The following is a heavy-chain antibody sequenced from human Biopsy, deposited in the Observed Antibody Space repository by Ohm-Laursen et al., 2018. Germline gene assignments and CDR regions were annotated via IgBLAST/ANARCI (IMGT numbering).Heavy chain of an antibody. CDR1: GFTFSNYG. CDR2: ITGDGGSI. J-gene: IGHJ3*02. Sequence: SLRLSCTASGFTFSNYGMTWVRQAPGKGLEWVSSITGDGGSIRYADSVKGRFTISRDNSKNTLYMQMNSLRAEDMAVYYCARKYSGFDIWGQGTMVSVSS. D-gene: IGHD5-12*01. CDR3: ARKYSGFDI. V-gene: IGHV3-23*01.